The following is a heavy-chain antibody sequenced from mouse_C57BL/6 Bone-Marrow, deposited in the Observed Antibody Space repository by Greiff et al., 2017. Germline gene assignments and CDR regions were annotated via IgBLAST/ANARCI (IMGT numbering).Heavy chain of an antibody. CDR2: INSDGGST. CDR3: ANYYGYDHY. Sequence: EVKLVESGGGLVQPGASLKLSCESNDYEFPSHDMSWVRTTPEKRLELVAAINSDGGSTYYPDTMERRFIIARGTTKKTLYLQMSSLRSEDTAVYYCANYYGYDHYWGQGTTLTVSS. CDR1: DYEFPSHD. J-gene: IGHJ2*01. D-gene: IGHD2-2*01. V-gene: IGHV5-2*01.